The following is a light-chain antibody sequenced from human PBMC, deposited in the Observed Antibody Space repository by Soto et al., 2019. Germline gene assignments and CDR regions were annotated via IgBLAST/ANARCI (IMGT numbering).Light chain of an antibody. CDR3: QQAFNFPIT. J-gene: IGKJ5*01. Sequence: DIQMTQSPSSVSASVGDRFTITCRASQGISSWLAWYQQKPGKVPKLLIFGASSLQSGVPSRFSGSGSETDFTLTINSLQPEDFATYYCQQAFNFPITFGQGTRLEI. CDR1: QGISSW. CDR2: GAS. V-gene: IGKV1D-12*01.